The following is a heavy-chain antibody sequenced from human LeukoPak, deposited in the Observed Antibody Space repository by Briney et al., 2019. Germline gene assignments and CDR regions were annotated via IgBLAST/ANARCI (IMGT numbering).Heavy chain of an antibody. V-gene: IGHV1-58*01. D-gene: IGHD4-17*01. Sequence: ASVKVSCKASGFTFTSSAVQWVRQARGQRLEWIGWIVVGSGNTNYAQKFQERVTITRDMSTSTAYMELSSLRSEDTAVYYCAADSVSYGDYRDWYFDYWGQGTLSPSPQ. CDR3: AADSVSYGDYRDWYFDY. CDR1: GFTFTSSA. J-gene: IGHJ4*02. CDR2: IVVGSGNT.